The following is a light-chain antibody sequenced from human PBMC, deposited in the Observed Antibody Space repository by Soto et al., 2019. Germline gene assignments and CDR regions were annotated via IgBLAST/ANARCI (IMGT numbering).Light chain of an antibody. CDR1: QSVSSSY. V-gene: IGKV3-20*01. Sequence: EIVLTQSPGTLSLSPGERATLSSRASQSVSSSYLAWYQQKPGQAPRLLIYGTSSRATGIPDRFSGSGSGTDFTLTISRLEPEDFAVYFCQQYGGSPLVTFGQGTRLEIK. CDR3: QQYGGSPLVT. J-gene: IGKJ5*01. CDR2: GTS.